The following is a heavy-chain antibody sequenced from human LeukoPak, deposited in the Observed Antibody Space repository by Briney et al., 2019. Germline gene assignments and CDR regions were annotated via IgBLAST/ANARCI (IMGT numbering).Heavy chain of an antibody. D-gene: IGHD6-19*01. CDR3: ARDTGSGWYMIDY. CDR2: IYYSGST. J-gene: IGHJ4*02. CDR1: GGSISSGDYY. V-gene: IGHV4-61*08. Sequence: KTSQTLSLTCTVSGGSISSGDYYWSWIRQPPGKGLEWIGYIYYSGSTSYSPSLKSRVTISVDTSKNQFSLKLSSVTAADTAVYYCARDTGSGWYMIDYWGQGTLVTVSS.